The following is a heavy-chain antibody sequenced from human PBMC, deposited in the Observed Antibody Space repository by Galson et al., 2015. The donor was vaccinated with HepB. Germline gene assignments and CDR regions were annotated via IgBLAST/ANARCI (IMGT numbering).Heavy chain of an antibody. V-gene: IGHV3-21*01. J-gene: IGHJ6*02. CDR2: ISSSSSYI. Sequence: SLRLSCAASGFTFSSYSMNWVRQAPGKGLEWVSSISSSSSYIYYADSVKGRFTISRDNAKNSLYLQMNSLRAEDTAVYYCVSTYSYGYVDPVRSENWDYYYYGMDVWGQGTTVTVSS. CDR1: GFTFSSYS. CDR3: VSTYSYGYVDPVRSENWDYYYYGMDV. D-gene: IGHD5-18*01.